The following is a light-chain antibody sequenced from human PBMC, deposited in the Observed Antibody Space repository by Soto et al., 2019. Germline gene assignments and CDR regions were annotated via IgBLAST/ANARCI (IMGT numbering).Light chain of an antibody. CDR2: DVS. V-gene: IGLV2-14*03. J-gene: IGLJ1*01. CDR3: SSYTSSSTLSTYV. CDR1: NSDVGGYNY. Sequence: QSALTQPASVSGSPGQSITISCTGTNSDVGGYNYVSWYQHHPGKAPKLMIYDVSNRPSGVSNRFSGSKSGNTASLIISGLQAEDEADYYCSSYTSSSTLSTYVFGTGTKLTVL.